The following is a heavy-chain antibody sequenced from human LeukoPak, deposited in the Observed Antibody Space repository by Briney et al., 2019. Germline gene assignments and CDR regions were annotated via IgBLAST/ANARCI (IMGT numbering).Heavy chain of an antibody. CDR1: GYTFNSYE. J-gene: IGHJ2*01. D-gene: IGHD2/OR15-2a*01. CDR2: MNPDSGDT. CDR3: ARPPEYCGSASTHIAGCYYRYFDL. Sequence: ASVKVSCKASGYTFNSYEINWVRQATGQGLEWMGWMNPDSGDTGYAQKFQGRVTMTRDTYIRTAYMALNSLSSEDKAVYYCARPPEYCGSASTHIAGCYYRYFDLWGRGPRVSVLS. V-gene: IGHV1-8*01.